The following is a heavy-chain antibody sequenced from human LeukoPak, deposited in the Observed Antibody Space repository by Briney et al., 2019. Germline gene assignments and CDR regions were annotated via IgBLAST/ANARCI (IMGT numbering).Heavy chain of an antibody. CDR1: GGSFSGYY. CDR3: ARDSSSRGMDV. V-gene: IGHV4-34*01. Sequence: KPSETLSLTCAVYGGSFSGYYWSWIRQPPGKGLEWIGEINHSGSTNYNPSLKSRVTISVDTSKNQFSLKLSSVTAADTAVYYCARDSSSRGMDVWGQGTTVTVSS. J-gene: IGHJ6*02. D-gene: IGHD6-6*01. CDR2: INHSGST.